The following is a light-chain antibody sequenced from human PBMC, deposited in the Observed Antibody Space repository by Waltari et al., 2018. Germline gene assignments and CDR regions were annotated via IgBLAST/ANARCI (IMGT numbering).Light chain of an antibody. CDR2: LAS. CDR1: QDIHRY. J-gene: IGKJ5*01. V-gene: IGKV1-5*03. CDR3: QQYHGDWTT. Sequence: IQLTQTLSTLSASAGDRVTITCRASQDIHRYLAWYQHKSGKAPRVLIYLASTLEIGVPSRFSGSGSGTQFTLTIRNLQPEDFATYFCQQYHGDWTTFGQGTRLEIK.